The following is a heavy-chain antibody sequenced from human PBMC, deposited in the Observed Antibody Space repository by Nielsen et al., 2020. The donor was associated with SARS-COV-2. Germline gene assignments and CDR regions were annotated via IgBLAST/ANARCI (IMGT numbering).Heavy chain of an antibody. J-gene: IGHJ3*02. V-gene: IGHV1-69*06. CDR1: GGTFSSYA. Sequence: SVKVSCKASGGTFSSYAISWVRQAPGQGLEWMGGIIPIFGTANYAQKFQGRVTITADKSTSTAYMELSSLRSEGTAVYYCAVEGYCSGGSCARDAFDIWGQGTMVTVSS. CDR2: IIPIFGTA. D-gene: IGHD2-15*01. CDR3: AVEGYCSGGSCARDAFDI.